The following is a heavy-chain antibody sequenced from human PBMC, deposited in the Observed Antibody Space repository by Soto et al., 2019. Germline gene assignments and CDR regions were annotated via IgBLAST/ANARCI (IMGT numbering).Heavy chain of an antibody. CDR1: GGSISSYY. J-gene: IGHJ4*02. D-gene: IGHD4-17*01. Sequence: QVQLQESGPGLVKPSETLSLTCTVSGGSISSYYWSWIRQPPGKGLEWIGYIYYSGSTNYKPSLRSRVTISVDTSKNQFSLKLSSVTAADTAVYYCARHVTTVTTVDYWGQGTLVTVSS. CDR2: IYYSGST. CDR3: ARHVTTVTTVDY. V-gene: IGHV4-59*08.